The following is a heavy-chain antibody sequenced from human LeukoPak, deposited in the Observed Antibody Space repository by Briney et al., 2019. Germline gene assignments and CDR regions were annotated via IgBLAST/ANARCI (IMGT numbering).Heavy chain of an antibody. V-gene: IGHV1-18*01. CDR1: GYTFSNYD. D-gene: IGHD3-22*01. Sequence: ASVNVSCKASGYTFSNYDITWVRQAPGQGLEWLGWISAYNGDTNYAQKLQGRVTMTTDTSTGTAYMELRSLGSDDTAVYYCARHYYDSGGYNSAFDYWGQGTLVTVSS. CDR3: ARHYYDSGGYNSAFDY. J-gene: IGHJ4*02. CDR2: ISAYNGDT.